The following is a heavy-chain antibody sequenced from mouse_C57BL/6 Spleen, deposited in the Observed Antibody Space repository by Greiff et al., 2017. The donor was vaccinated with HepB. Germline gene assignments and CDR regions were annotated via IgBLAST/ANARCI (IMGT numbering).Heavy chain of an antibody. D-gene: IGHD2-4*01. Sequence: VQLQQSGPELVKPGASVKISCKASGYAFSSSWMNWVKQRPGKGLEWIGRIYPGDGDTNYNGKFKGKATLTADKSSSTAYMQRSSLISEDSAVYFCAPIYYDYDGTGHFAYWGQGTTLTVSS. J-gene: IGHJ2*01. CDR1: GYAFSSSW. CDR2: IYPGDGDT. V-gene: IGHV1-82*01. CDR3: APIYYDYDGTGHFAY.